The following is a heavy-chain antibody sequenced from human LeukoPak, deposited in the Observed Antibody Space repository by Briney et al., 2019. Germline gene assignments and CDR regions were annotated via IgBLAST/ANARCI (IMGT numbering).Heavy chain of an antibody. CDR2: ISGSGGST. CDR1: GFTFSSYA. J-gene: IGHJ4*02. D-gene: IGHD1-26*01. V-gene: IGHV3-23*01. CDR3: ARRVGATTTSFDY. Sequence: GGSLRLSCAASGFTFSSYAMSWVRQAPGKGLEWVPAISGSGGSTYYADSVKGRSTISRDNSKNTLYLQMNSLRAEDTAVYYCARRVGATTTSFDYWGQGTLVTVSS.